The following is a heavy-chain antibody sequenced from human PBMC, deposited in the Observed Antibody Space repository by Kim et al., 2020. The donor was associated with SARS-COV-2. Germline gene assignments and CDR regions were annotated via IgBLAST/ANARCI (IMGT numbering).Heavy chain of an antibody. CDR3: ARDHYDFWSGYYYGMDV. Sequence: SVKVSCKASGGTFSSYAISWVRQAPGQGLEWMGRIIPILGIANYAQKFQGRVTITADKSTSTAYMELSSLRSEDTAVYYCARDHYDFWSGYYYGMDVWGQGTTVTVSS. V-gene: IGHV1-69*04. CDR2: IIPILGIA. D-gene: IGHD3-3*01. CDR1: GGTFSSYA. J-gene: IGHJ6*02.